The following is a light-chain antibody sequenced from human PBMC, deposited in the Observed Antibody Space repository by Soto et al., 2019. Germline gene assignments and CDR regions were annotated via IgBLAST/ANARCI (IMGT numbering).Light chain of an antibody. J-gene: IGLJ3*02. CDR1: SGHSSFA. V-gene: IGLV4-69*01. Sequence: QLVLTQSPSASASLGASVKLTCTLSSGHSSFAITWHQQQPEKGPRYLMKVNSDGSHNKGDGIPDRFSGSSSGAERYLTISSLHSEDEADYYCQTWGTGIGVFGGGTKLTVL. CDR2: VNSDGSH. CDR3: QTWGTGIGV.